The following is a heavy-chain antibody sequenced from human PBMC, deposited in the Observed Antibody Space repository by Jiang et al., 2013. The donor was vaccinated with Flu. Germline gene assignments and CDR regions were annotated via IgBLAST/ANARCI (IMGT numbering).Heavy chain of an antibody. D-gene: IGHD3-9*01. J-gene: IGHJ5*02. CDR3: ARQGAYILTAVPRGWFDP. Sequence: VKPSETLSLTCTVSGASISSDDYYWGWIRQPPGKGLEWIGSIYYTGNNHYNPSLKSRLTISADTSKNQFSLSLSSVTAADTAVYYCARQGAYILTAVPRGWFDPWGQGTLVTVSS. CDR1: GASISSDDYY. V-gene: IGHV4-39*01. CDR2: IYYTGNN.